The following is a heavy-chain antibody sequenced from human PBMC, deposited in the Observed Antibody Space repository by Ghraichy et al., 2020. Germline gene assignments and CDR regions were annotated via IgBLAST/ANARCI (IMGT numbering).Heavy chain of an antibody. CDR1: GGTFSSYA. J-gene: IGHJ2*01. D-gene: IGHD2-15*01. Sequence: SVKVSCKASGGTFSSYAISWVRQAPGQGLEWMGGIIPIFGTANYAQKFQGRVTITADESKSTAYMELSSLRSEDTAVYYCARDGYCSGGSCYSSYWYFDLWGRGTLVTVSS. CDR2: IIPIFGTA. V-gene: IGHV1-69*13. CDR3: ARDGYCSGGSCYSSYWYFDL.